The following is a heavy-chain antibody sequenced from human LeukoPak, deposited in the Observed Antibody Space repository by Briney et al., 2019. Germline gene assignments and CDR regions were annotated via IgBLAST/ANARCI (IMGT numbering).Heavy chain of an antibody. CDR1: GYTFTSYG. V-gene: IGHV1-18*01. Sequence: GASVKVSCKASGYTFTSYGISWVRQAPGQGLEWMGWISAYNGNTNYAQKLQGRVTMTTDTSTSTAYMELRSLRSDDTAVYYCTRGSRGYSYGYSDYWGQGTLVTVSS. J-gene: IGHJ4*02. CDR3: TRGSRGYSYGYSDY. CDR2: ISAYNGNT. D-gene: IGHD5-18*01.